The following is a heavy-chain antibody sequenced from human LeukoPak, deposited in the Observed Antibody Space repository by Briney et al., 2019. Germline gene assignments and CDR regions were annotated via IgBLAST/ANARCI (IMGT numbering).Heavy chain of an antibody. V-gene: IGHV4-59*01. D-gene: IGHD6-13*01. CDR2: IYYSGST. Sequence: SETLSLTCTVSGGSISSYYWSWIRQPPGKGLEWIGYIYYSGSTNYNPSLKSRVTISVDTSKNQFSLKLSSVTAADTAVYYCARATPKAAAGGNFYYYGMDVWGQGTTVTVSS. CDR3: ARATPKAAAGGNFYYYGMDV. J-gene: IGHJ6*02. CDR1: GGSISSYY.